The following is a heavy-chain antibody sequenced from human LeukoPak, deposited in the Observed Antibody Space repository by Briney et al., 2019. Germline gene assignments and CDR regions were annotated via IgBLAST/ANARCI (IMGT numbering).Heavy chain of an antibody. CDR3: ARYDILTGHGYWFDP. D-gene: IGHD3-9*01. CDR2: INPNSGGT. V-gene: IGHV1-2*02. CDR1: GYTFTSYG. Sequence: ASVKVSCKASGYTFTSYGISWVRQAPGQGLEWMGWINPNSGGTNYAQKFQGRVTMTRDTSISTAYMELSRLRSGDTAVYYCARYDILTGHGYWFDPWGQGTLVTVSS. J-gene: IGHJ5*02.